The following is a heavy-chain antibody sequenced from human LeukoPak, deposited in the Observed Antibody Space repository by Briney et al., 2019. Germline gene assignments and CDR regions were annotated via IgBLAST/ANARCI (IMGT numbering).Heavy chain of an antibody. J-gene: IGHJ4*02. CDR2: IYYSGST. CDR3: ARSPEGVYYYDSSGLFDY. V-gene: IGHV4-39*07. D-gene: IGHD3-22*01. CDR1: GGSISSSSYY. Sequence: SETLSLTCTVSGGSISSSSYYWGWIRQPPGKGLEWIGSIYYSGSTYYNPSLKSRVTISVDTSKNQFSLKLSSVTAADTAVYYCARSPEGVYYYDSSGLFDYWGQGTLVTVSS.